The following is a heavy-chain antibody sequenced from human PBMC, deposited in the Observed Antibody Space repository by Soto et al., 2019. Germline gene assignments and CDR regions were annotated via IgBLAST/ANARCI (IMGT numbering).Heavy chain of an antibody. V-gene: IGHV4-30-4*01. CDR3: ARGPTYYDILTGLFFDY. CDR1: GGSISSGDYY. CDR2: IYYRGST. D-gene: IGHD3-9*01. J-gene: IGHJ4*02. Sequence: SETLCLTCTVSGGSISSGDYYWGWIRQPPGKGLEWIGYIYYRGSTYYNPSLKSRVTISVDTSKNQFSLKLSSVTAADTAVYYCARGPTYYDILTGLFFDYWGQGSLVTVSS.